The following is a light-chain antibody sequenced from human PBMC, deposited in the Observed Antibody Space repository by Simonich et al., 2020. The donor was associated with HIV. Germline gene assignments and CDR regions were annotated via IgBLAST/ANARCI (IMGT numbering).Light chain of an antibody. CDR3: YSAADNNLV. CDR2: EDS. CDR1: ALPKKY. V-gene: IGLV3-10*01. Sequence: SYELTQPPSVSVSPGQTARITCSGDALPKKYAYWYQQRSGQAPMLVIYEDSKRPSGIPERFSGSSSGTMATLTISGAQVEDEADYYCYSAADNNLVFGGGTKLTVL. J-gene: IGLJ3*02.